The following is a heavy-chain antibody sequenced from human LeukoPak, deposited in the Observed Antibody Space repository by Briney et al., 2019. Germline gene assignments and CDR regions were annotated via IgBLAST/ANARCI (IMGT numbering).Heavy chain of an antibody. Sequence: GGSLRLSCAASGFTFSSYAMHWVRQAPGKGLEWVAVISYDGSNKYYADSVKGRFTISRGNSKNTLYLQMNSLRAEDTAVYYCARATFFSGSYYYFDYWGQGTLVTVSS. V-gene: IGHV3-30*04. J-gene: IGHJ4*02. CDR3: ARATFFSGSYYYFDY. CDR2: ISYDGSNK. D-gene: IGHD1-26*01. CDR1: GFTFSSYA.